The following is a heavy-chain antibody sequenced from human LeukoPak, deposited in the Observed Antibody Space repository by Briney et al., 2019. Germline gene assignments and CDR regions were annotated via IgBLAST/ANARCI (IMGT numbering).Heavy chain of an antibody. D-gene: IGHD2-2*01. J-gene: IGHJ4*02. CDR2: INPSGGST. CDR3: GRSSRPLDCFDY. V-gene: IGHV1-46*01. Sequence: ASVKVSCKASGYTFTSYYMHWVRQAPGQGLEWMGIINPSGGSTSYAQAFQDRVTLTRDPSISTAYIELSSLTSDDTAVYYCGRSSRPLDCFDYWGQGTLVTVSS. CDR1: GYTFTSYY.